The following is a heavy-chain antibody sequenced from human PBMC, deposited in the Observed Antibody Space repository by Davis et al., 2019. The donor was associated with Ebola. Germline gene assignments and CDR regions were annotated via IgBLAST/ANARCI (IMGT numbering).Heavy chain of an antibody. CDR3: ARGQRGYSF. CDR2: IYLIT. D-gene: IGHD5-18*01. Sequence: MPSETLSLTCTVSGGSISGYYWTWIRQPPGKGLECLGYIYLITKYNPSLKSRVTISVDTSKNQFSLKLNSVTAADTAIYYCARGQRGYSFWGQGTLVTVSS. V-gene: IGHV4-59*01. CDR1: GGSISGYY. J-gene: IGHJ4*02.